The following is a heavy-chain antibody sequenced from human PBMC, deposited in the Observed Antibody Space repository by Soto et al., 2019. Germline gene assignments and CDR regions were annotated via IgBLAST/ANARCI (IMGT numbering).Heavy chain of an antibody. D-gene: IGHD1-26*01. Sequence: ASVNVSCKASGYTFTGYYMHWVRQAPGQGLEWMGWINPNSGGTNYAQKFQGRVTMTRDTSISTAYMELSRLRSDDTAVCYCARDPGWELLQDYYYYGMDVWGQGTTV. CDR3: ARDPGWELLQDYYYYGMDV. CDR1: GYTFTGYY. J-gene: IGHJ6*02. V-gene: IGHV1-2*02. CDR2: INPNSGGT.